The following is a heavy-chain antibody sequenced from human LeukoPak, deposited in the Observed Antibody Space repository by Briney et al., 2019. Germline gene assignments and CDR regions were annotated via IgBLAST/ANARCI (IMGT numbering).Heavy chain of an antibody. J-gene: IGHJ4*02. CDR1: GFAFSSYA. CDR3: AKLRGHPREAYYFDC. CDR2: FGSGGTT. V-gene: IGHV3-23*01. Sequence: GGSLRLSCATSGFAFSSYAMTWVRQAPGRGLEWVSYFGSGGTTQYAGSVKGRFTISRDNSKNTLHLQMNSLRAEDTAVYYCAKLRGHPREAYYFDCWGQGTLVTVSS. D-gene: IGHD4-17*01.